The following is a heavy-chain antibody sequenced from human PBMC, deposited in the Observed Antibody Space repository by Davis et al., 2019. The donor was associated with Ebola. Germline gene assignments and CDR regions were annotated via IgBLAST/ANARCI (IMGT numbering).Heavy chain of an antibody. CDR1: GGSFSGYY. V-gene: IGHV4-34*01. Sequence: SETLSLTCAVYGGSFSGYYWSWVRQPPGKGLEWIGEIYHSGSTNYNPSLKSRVTISVDKSKNQFSLKLSSVTAADTAVYYCARVVATTRYYYYYYGMDVWGQGTTVTVSS. D-gene: IGHD5-12*01. J-gene: IGHJ6*02. CDR3: ARVVATTRYYYYYYGMDV. CDR2: IYHSGST.